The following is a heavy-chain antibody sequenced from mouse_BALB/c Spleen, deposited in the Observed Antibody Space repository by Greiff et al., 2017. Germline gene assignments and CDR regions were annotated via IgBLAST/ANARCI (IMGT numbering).Heavy chain of an antibody. Sequence: VKLQESGPGLVAPSQSLSITCTVSGFSLTSYGVHWVRQPPGKGLEWLVVIWSDGSTTYNSALKSRLSISKDNSKSQVFLKMNSLQTDDTAMYYCARHRYGNYYAMDYWGQGTSVTVSS. CDR2: IWSDGST. CDR3: ARHRYGNYYAMDY. D-gene: IGHD2-1*01. J-gene: IGHJ4*01. V-gene: IGHV2-6-1*01. CDR1: GFSLTSYG.